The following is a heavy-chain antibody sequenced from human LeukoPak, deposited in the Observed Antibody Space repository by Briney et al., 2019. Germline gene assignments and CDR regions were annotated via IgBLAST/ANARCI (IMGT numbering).Heavy chain of an antibody. CDR3: AHRKNYYDSSVFDN. Sequence: ESGPTLVNPTQTLTQTCTLSGFSLNTRGVGVGWIRQPPGRALEWLALIYWDDDRRYSPSLKSRLTITKDTSRNQVVLTMTNMDPVDTATYFCAHRKNYYDSSVFDNWGQGTLVTVSS. V-gene: IGHV2-5*02. CDR2: IYWDDDR. CDR1: GFSLNTRGVG. D-gene: IGHD3-22*01. J-gene: IGHJ4*02.